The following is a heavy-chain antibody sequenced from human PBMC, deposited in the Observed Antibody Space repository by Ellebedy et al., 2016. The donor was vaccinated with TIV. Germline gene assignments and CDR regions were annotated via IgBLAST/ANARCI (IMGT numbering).Heavy chain of an antibody. Sequence: SETLSLXXAVYGGSFSGYYWSWIRQPPGKGLEWIGEINHGGNSNFNPSLKSRVTISVDTSKKQFSLKLSSVTAADTAVYYCARGPRGLFDYWGQGTLVTVSS. CDR2: INHGGNS. J-gene: IGHJ4*02. CDR3: ARGPRGLFDY. CDR1: GGSFSGYY. V-gene: IGHV4-34*01.